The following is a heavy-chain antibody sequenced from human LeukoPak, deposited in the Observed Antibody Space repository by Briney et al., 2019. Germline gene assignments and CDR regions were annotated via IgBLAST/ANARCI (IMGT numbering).Heavy chain of an antibody. J-gene: IGHJ6*03. CDR1: GDSVSSNSAA. Sequence: SQTLSLTCAISGDSVSSNSAAWNWIRQSPSRGLEWLGRTYYRSKWYNDYAVSVKSRITINPDTPKNQFSLQLNSVTPEDTAAYYCAKAVLLWFGDQDAYYYYYYMDVWGKGTTVTISS. CDR2: TYYRSKWYN. D-gene: IGHD3-10*01. V-gene: IGHV6-1*01. CDR3: AKAVLLWFGDQDAYYYYYYMDV.